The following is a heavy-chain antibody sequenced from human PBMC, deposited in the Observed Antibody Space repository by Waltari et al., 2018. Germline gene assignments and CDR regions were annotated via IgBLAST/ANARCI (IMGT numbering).Heavy chain of an antibody. V-gene: IGHV3-74*01. J-gene: IGHJ6*02. Sequence: EEQLVESGGGLAQPGESLRLSCAASGFTFSRYWMDWVRQAPGKGLVGVARSNSDGSSKTYADSVKGRFTISRDNGKNTRYVQMNRLRAEDTAVYYCARVATKTYSSPVPGRPYYYGMDVWGQGTTVTVSS. CDR2: SNSDGSSK. CDR3: ARVATKTYSSPVPGRPYYYGMDV. CDR1: GFTFSRYW. D-gene: IGHD3-22*01.